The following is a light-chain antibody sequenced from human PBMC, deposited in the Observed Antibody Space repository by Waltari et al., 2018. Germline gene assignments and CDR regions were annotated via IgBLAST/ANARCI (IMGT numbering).Light chain of an antibody. CDR1: SSDGGGYKS. Sequence: QSALTQAASVSGSPGQSITISCTGTSSDGGGYKSVSLYQQHPGKAPKVLVFDVTNRPSGVSHRFAVSKSGNTASLTISGLQAEDGADYYCSAYTRSGTYVFGTGTKVTVL. CDR3: SAYTRSGTYV. CDR2: DVT. J-gene: IGLJ1*01. V-gene: IGLV2-14*03.